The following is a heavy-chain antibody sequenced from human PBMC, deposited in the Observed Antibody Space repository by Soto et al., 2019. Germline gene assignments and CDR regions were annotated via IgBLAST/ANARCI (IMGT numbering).Heavy chain of an antibody. Sequence: QVQLVQSGADVKKPGASVKVACKTSGYTFTDYSMNWVRQAPGQRLEWMGWINTHNGHTQYSPRFDDRVTMTTDPSTSTAYMELKGLRSDDTAVYYCARTDTWAYWGQGTLVTVSS. J-gene: IGHJ4*02. CDR2: INTHNGHT. CDR3: ARTDTWAY. D-gene: IGHD2-2*02. CDR1: GYTFTDYS. V-gene: IGHV1-18*04.